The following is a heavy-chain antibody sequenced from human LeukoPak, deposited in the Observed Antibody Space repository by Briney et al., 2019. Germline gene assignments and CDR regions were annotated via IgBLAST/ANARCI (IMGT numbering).Heavy chain of an antibody. D-gene: IGHD6-6*01. J-gene: IGHJ1*01. CDR2: ISSSSSTI. CDR1: GFTFSYYS. Sequence: GGSLRLSCAASGFTFSYYSMNWVCQAPGKGLEWVSYISSSSSTIYYADSVKGRFTISRDNAKNSLYLQMNSLRAEDTAMYYCAKDEASIAARPEYFHHWGQGTLVTVSS. CDR3: AKDEASIAARPEYFHH. V-gene: IGHV3-48*01.